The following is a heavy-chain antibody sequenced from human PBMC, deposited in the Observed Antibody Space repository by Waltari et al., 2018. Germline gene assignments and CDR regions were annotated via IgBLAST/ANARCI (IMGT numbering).Heavy chain of an antibody. V-gene: IGHV5-51*01. Sequence: EVQLVQSGAEVKKPGESLKISCKGSGYSFTSYWIGWVRQMPGKGLEWMGIIYPGDSDTRYSPSFQGQVTISADKSISTAYLQWSSLKASDTAMYYCASSLIRLGELSLFDYWGQGTLVTVSS. D-gene: IGHD3-16*01. J-gene: IGHJ4*02. CDR2: IYPGDSDT. CDR3: ASSLIRLGELSLFDY. CDR1: GYSFTSYW.